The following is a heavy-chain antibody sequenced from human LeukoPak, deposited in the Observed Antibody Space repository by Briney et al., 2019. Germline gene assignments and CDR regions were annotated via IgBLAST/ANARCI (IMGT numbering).Heavy chain of an antibody. Sequence: NPSETLSLTCAVYGGSFSGYYWSWIRQPPGKGLEWIGEINHSGSTNYNPSLKSRVTISVDTSKNQFSLKLSSVTAADTAVYYCARTGRGSGWYSPPRGDWFDPWGQGTLVTVSS. CDR3: ARTGRGSGWYSPPRGDWFDP. J-gene: IGHJ5*02. CDR1: GGSFSGYY. V-gene: IGHV4-34*01. D-gene: IGHD6-19*01. CDR2: INHSGST.